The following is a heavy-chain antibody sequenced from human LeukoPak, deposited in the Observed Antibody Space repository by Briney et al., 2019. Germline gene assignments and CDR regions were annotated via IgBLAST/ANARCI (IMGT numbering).Heavy chain of an antibody. Sequence: GESLKISCKGSGYSFTTYWIGWVRQMPGKSLEWMGIIYPDDSDTRYSPSFQGQVTISADKSISTAYLQWSSLKASDTAMYYCARPTGLRFFDYWGQGTLVTVSS. CDR3: ARPTGLRFFDY. CDR1: GYSFTTYW. J-gene: IGHJ4*02. V-gene: IGHV5-51*01. D-gene: IGHD4-11*01. CDR2: IYPDDSDT.